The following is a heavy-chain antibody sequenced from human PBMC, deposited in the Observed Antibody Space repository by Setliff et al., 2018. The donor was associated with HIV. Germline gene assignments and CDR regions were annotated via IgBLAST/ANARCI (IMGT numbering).Heavy chain of an antibody. CDR3: ARNFGLSPSGKYYYYYGMDI. CDR1: GYTFTGHY. D-gene: IGHD3-10*01. V-gene: IGHV1-2*02. J-gene: IGHJ6*02. CDR2: VNPNSGDA. Sequence: ASVKVSCKASGYTFTGHYLHWVRQAPGQGLEWLGWVNPNSGDAIYAQNFQGRVTMTRDTSINAAYMELRGLRYDDTAVYYCARNFGLSPSGKYYYYYGMDIWGQGTTVTVSS.